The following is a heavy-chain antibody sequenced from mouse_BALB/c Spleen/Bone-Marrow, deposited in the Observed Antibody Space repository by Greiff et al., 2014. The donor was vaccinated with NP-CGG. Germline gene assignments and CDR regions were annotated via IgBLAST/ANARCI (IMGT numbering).Heavy chain of an antibody. CDR3: ARRDDGYVFFDY. CDR2: INPSSGYT. J-gene: IGHJ2*01. V-gene: IGHV1-4*01. CDR1: GYTFTTYT. Sequence: VQLQQSGAELARPGASVKMSCRASGYTFTTYTIHWVRQRSGQGLEWIGYINPSSGYTNYIQKFKDKATLTADKSSSTAYMQLSSLTSEDSAVYYCARRDDGYVFFDYWGQGTTLTVSS. D-gene: IGHD2-3*01.